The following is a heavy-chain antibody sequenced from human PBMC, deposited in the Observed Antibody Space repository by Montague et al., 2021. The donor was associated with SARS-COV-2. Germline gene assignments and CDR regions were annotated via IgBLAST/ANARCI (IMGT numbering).Heavy chain of an antibody. Sequence: SLRLSCAASGFTFEDYGMSWVRQAPGKGLEWVSGINWNGGSTGYADSVKGRFTISRDNAKNSLYLQMNSLRAEDTALYYCARDYDILTGYYNDHYYYYGMDVWGQGTTVTVSS. CDR1: GFTFEDYG. V-gene: IGHV3-20*04. J-gene: IGHJ6*02. CDR3: ARDYDILTGYYNDHYYYYGMDV. CDR2: INWNGGST. D-gene: IGHD3-9*01.